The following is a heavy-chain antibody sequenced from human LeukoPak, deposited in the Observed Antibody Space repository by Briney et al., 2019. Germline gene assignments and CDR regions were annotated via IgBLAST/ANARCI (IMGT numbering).Heavy chain of an antibody. J-gene: IGHJ4*02. D-gene: IGHD5-18*01. V-gene: IGHV3-23*01. CDR1: GFTFSSYA. CDR2: ISGSGGST. CDR3: AKEGYSYGSGPYHFDY. Sequence: GRSLRLSCAASGFTFSSYAMSWVRQAPGKGLEWVSAISGSGGSTYYADSVKGRYTISRDNSKNTLYLQMNSLRAEDTAVYYCAKEGYSYGSGPYHFDYWGQGTLVTVSS.